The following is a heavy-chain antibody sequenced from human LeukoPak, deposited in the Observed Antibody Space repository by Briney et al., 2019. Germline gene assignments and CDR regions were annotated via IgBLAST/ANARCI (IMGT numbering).Heavy chain of an antibody. V-gene: IGHV4-59*08. CDR1: GGSISSYY. Sequence: PSETLSLTCTVSGGSISSYYWSWIRQPPGKGLEWIGYIYYSGSTNYNPSLKSRVTISVDTSKNQFSLKLSSVTAADTAVYYCARGWDSGSYSPLDWGQGTLVTVSS. D-gene: IGHD1-26*01. J-gene: IGHJ4*02. CDR3: ARGWDSGSYSPLD. CDR2: IYYSGST.